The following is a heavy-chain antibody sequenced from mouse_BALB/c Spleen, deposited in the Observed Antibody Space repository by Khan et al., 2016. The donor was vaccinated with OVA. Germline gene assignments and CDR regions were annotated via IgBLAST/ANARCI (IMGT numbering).Heavy chain of an antibody. J-gene: IGHJ2*01. CDR3: ARTARIKY. D-gene: IGHD1-2*01. Sequence: EVQLQESGPGLVKPSQSLSLTCTVTGYSITSGYGWNWNRQFPGNKLEWMGYISYSGSTKYNPSLKSRISITRDTSKNQFFLQLNSVTTGDTATYYCARTARIKYWGQGTTLTVSS. CDR1: GYSITSGYG. CDR2: ISYSGST. V-gene: IGHV3-2*02.